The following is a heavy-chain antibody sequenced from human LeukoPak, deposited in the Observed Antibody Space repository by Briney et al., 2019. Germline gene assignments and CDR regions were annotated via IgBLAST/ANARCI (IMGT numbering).Heavy chain of an antibody. CDR2: INHSGST. Sequence: SETLSLTCAVYGGSFSGYYWSWIRQPPGKGLEWIGEINHSGSTNYNPSLKSRVTISVDTSKNQFSLKLSSVTAADTAVYYCARLRSLRHYCSSTSCYTKNWFDPWGQGTLVTVSS. D-gene: IGHD2-2*02. CDR3: ARLRSLRHYCSSTSCYTKNWFDP. V-gene: IGHV4-34*01. CDR1: GGSFSGYY. J-gene: IGHJ5*02.